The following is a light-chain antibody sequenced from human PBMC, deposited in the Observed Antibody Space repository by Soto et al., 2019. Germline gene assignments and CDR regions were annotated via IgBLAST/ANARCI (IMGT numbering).Light chain of an antibody. CDR3: MQNRQIPYS. Sequence: DIAMTQIPLSLSVTPGQPAAISCRSSQSLFNPDGKTYLHWFLQKPGQPPQLLITGVSTRFSGVADRFIGSGSGTDFTLKISRVEAEDVGVYFCMQNRQIPYSFGQGTKLEMK. V-gene: IGKV2D-29*01. CDR2: GVS. J-gene: IGKJ2*01. CDR1: QSLFNPDGKTY.